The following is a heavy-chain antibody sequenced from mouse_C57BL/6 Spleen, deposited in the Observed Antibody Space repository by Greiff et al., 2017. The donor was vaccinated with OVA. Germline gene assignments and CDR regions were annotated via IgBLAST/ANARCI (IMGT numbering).Heavy chain of an antibody. CDR2: INYDGSST. V-gene: IGHV5-16*01. Sequence: EVQVVESEGGLVQPGSSMKLSCTASGFTFSDYYMAWVRQVPEKGLEWVANINYDGSSTYYLDSLKSRFIISRDNAKNILYLQMSSLKSEDTATYYCARRESHYYAMDYWGQGTSVTVSS. J-gene: IGHJ4*01. CDR1: GFTFSDYY. CDR3: ARRESHYYAMDY.